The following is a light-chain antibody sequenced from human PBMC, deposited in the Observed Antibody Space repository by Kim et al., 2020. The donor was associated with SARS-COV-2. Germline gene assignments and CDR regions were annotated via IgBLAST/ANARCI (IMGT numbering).Light chain of an antibody. CDR3: SAWDKRLGAWV. CDR2: RNN. CDR1: TNNVADQG. Sequence: TAPLTCAGDTNNVADQGATGLQQTQGHPPKLLSYRNNNRPSGISERLSASRSGTAASLTITGLQPEDEADYYCSAWDKRLGAWVFGGGTQLTVL. J-gene: IGLJ3*02. V-gene: IGLV10-54*01.